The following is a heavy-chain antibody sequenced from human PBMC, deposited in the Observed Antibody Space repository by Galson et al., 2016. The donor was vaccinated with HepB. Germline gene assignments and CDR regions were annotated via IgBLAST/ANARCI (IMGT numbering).Heavy chain of an antibody. V-gene: IGHV6-1*01. CDR3: ARVYCIGTNCYPPPSKGTFDI. J-gene: IGHJ3*02. D-gene: IGHD2-2*01. CDR2: TYYRSKWYN. CDR1: GDSVSNNTAA. Sequence: CAISGDSVSNNTAAWSWIRQSPSRGLEWLGRTYYRSKWYNDYAVSVKSRVTINPDTSKNQFSLQLSPVTPDDTAIYYCARVYCIGTNCYPPPSKGTFDIWGQGTVVTVSS.